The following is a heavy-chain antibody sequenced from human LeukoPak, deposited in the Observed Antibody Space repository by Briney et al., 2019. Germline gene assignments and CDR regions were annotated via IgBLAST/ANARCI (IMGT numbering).Heavy chain of an antibody. D-gene: IGHD5-18*01. V-gene: IGHV4-39*01. Sequence: ASETLSLTCTVSGGSISSSSYYWGSIRQPPGKGLEWIGSIYYSGSTYYNPSLKSRVTISVDTSKNQFSLKLSSVTAADTAVYYCARLHSGYSYGYAPDYWGQGTLVTVSS. CDR3: ARLHSGYSYGYAPDY. J-gene: IGHJ4*02. CDR2: IYYSGST. CDR1: GGSISSSSYY.